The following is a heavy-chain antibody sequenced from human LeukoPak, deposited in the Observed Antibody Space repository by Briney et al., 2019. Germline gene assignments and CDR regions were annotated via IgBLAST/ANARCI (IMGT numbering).Heavy chain of an antibody. J-gene: IGHJ4*02. CDR1: GFTFSSYA. CDR2: ISGGSGST. Sequence: GGSLRLSCAASGFTFSSYAMSWVRQAPGKGLAWVSTISGGSGSTYYADSVKGRFPISRDNSKNTLYLQMNSLRAEDTAVYYCAKVGAFFFTIFGEDYWGQGTLVTVSS. CDR3: AKVGAFFFTIFGEDY. D-gene: IGHD3-3*01. V-gene: IGHV3-23*01.